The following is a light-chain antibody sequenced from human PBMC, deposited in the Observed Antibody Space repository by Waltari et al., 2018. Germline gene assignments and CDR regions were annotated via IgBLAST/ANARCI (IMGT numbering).Light chain of an antibody. V-gene: IGLV2-14*01. Sequence: QSALTPPSSVAGPPGHSTTIPLPRTSSDFGGCNSVSWYQQHPGKVPKLSIFDVSNRPSGVSNRFSGSKSGNTASLTISGLQAEDESDYYCCSFTSRSTWVFGGGTKLTVL. CDR2: DVS. CDR3: CSFTSRSTWV. CDR1: SSDFGGCNS. J-gene: IGLJ3*02.